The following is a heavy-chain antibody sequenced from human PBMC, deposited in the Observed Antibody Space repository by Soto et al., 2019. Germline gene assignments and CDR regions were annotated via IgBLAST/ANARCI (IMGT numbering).Heavy chain of an antibody. CDR2: IYYSGST. CDR1: GGSISSYY. D-gene: IGHD3-22*01. J-gene: IGHJ2*01. CDR3: ARSSKNWLSPYWYFDL. Sequence: SETLSLTCTVSGGSISSYYWSWIRQPPGKGLEWIGYIYYSGSTNYNPSLKSRVTISVDTSKNQFSLKLSSVTAADTTVYYCARSSKNWLSPYWYFDLLGRGTLVTVS. V-gene: IGHV4-59*01.